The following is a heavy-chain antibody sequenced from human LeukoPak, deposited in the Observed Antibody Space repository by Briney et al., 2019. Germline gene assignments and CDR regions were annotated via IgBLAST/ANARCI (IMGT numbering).Heavy chain of an antibody. Sequence: SETLSLTCTVSGGSISSYFWSWIRQPPGKRLEWLAYIYYSGSTNYNPSLKSRVIISVDTSKNQFSLKLSSVTAADTAVYYCARIEDVTRGYNHAYYFDYWGQGTLVTVSS. V-gene: IGHV4-59*01. J-gene: IGHJ4*02. CDR2: IYYSGST. CDR3: ARIEDVTRGYNHAYYFDY. D-gene: IGHD5-18*01. CDR1: GGSISSYF.